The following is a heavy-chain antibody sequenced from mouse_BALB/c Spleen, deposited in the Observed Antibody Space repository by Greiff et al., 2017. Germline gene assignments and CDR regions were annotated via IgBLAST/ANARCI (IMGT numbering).Heavy chain of an antibody. CDR1: GYTFTSYT. V-gene: IGHV1-4*02. J-gene: IGHJ1*01. Sequence: QVQLKQSAAELARPGASVKMSCKASGYTFTSYTMHWVKQRPGQGLEWIGYINPSSGYTEYNQKFKDKTTLTADKSSSTAYMQLSSLTSEDSAVYYCANLRGYFDVWGAGTTVTVSS. CDR2: INPSSGYT. CDR3: ANLRGYFDV.